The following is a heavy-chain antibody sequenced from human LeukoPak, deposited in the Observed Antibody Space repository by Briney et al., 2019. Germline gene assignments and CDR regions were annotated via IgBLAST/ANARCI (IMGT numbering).Heavy chain of an antibody. CDR1: GFTFSSYA. CDR2: ISGSGGST. Sequence: GGSLRLSCAASGFTFSSYAMSWVRQAPGKGLEWVSAISGSGGSTYYADSVKGRFTISRDNAKNSLYLQMNSLRAEDTALYYCARVAEAAAFDYWGQGTLVTVSS. J-gene: IGHJ4*02. CDR3: ARVAEAAAFDY. D-gene: IGHD6-13*01. V-gene: IGHV3-23*01.